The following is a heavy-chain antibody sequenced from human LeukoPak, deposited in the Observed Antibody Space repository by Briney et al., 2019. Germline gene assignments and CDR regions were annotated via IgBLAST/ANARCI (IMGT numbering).Heavy chain of an antibody. Sequence: SQTLSLTSAISGDSVSSNSVTWNWIRQSPSRGLEWLGRTYYRSTWYNDYAVSVRGRITVNPDTSKNQFSLHLNSVTPEDTAVYYCARRLTQYDCFDPWGQGILVTVSS. D-gene: IGHD2-2*01. CDR1: GDSVSSNSVT. V-gene: IGHV6-1*01. J-gene: IGHJ5*02. CDR3: ARRLTQYDCFDP. CDR2: TYYRSTWYN.